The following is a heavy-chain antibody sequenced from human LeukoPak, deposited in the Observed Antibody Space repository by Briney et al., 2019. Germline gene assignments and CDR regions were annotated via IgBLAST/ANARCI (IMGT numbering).Heavy chain of an antibody. CDR1: GYTFTGYY. D-gene: IGHD3-16*02. Sequence: GASVKVSCKASGYTFTGYYMHWVRQAPGQGLEWMGRINPNSGGTNYAQKFQGRVTMTRDTSISTAYMELSRLRSDDTAVYYCARGEDYVWGSYRGVDYWGQGTLVTASS. CDR3: ARGEDYVWGSYRGVDY. V-gene: IGHV1-2*06. J-gene: IGHJ4*02. CDR2: INPNSGGT.